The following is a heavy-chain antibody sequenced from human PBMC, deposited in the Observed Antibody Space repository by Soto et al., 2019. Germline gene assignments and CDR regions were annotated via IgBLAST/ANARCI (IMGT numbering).Heavy chain of an antibody. Sequence: QVQLQESGPGLVKPSQTLSLTCTVSGGSFSSGGYYWSWIRQHPGKGLEWIGYIYYSGSTYYNPSLKSRVTISVDTSKNQFSLKLSAVTAADTAVYYCARDSNIVVVPAAIDPGWFDPWGQGTLVTVSS. CDR1: GGSFSSGGYY. D-gene: IGHD2-2*02. CDR3: ARDSNIVVVPAAIDPGWFDP. V-gene: IGHV4-31*03. J-gene: IGHJ5*02. CDR2: IYYSGST.